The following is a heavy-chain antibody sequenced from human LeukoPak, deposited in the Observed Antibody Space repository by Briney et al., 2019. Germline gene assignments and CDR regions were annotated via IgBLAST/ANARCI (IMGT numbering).Heavy chain of an antibody. Sequence: SETLSLTCTVSGGSISSSDYYWSWIRQPPGKGLEWIGYIYYSGSTYYNPSLKSRVTISVDTSKNQFSLKLSSVTAADTAVYYCAGASSLNDAFDIWGQGTMVTVSS. CDR2: IYYSGST. V-gene: IGHV4-30-4*08. CDR1: GGSISSSDYY. D-gene: IGHD2-2*01. J-gene: IGHJ3*02. CDR3: AGASSLNDAFDI.